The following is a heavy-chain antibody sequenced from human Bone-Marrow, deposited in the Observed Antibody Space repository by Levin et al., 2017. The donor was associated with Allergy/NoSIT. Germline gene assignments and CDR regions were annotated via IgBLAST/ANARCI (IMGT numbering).Heavy chain of an antibody. CDR3: ARDRSGSYFDY. CDR2: RYYSGST. Sequence: SQTLSLTCTVSGGSVSSGSYYWSWIRQPPGKGLEWIGYRYYSGSTSYNPSLKSRVTISADTSKNQFSLKLTSVTAADTAVYYCARDRSGSYFDYWGQGTLVTVSS. J-gene: IGHJ4*02. V-gene: IGHV4-61*01. CDR1: GGSVSSGSYY. D-gene: IGHD5-12*01.